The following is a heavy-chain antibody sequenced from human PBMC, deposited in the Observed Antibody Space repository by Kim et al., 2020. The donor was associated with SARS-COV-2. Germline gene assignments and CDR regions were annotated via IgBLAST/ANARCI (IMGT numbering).Heavy chain of an antibody. J-gene: IGHJ4*02. Sequence: NPSLKSRVTISVDPSKNQFSLKMSSVTAADTAVYYCAGGLYDSSGYDIDYWGQGTLVTVSS. CDR3: AGGLYDSSGYDIDY. D-gene: IGHD3-22*01. V-gene: IGHV4-61*02.